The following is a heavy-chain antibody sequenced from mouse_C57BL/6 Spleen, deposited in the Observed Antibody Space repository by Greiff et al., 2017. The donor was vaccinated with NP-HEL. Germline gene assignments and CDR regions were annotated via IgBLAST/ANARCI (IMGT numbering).Heavy chain of an antibody. J-gene: IGHJ2*01. V-gene: IGHV1-63*01. Sequence: VQLQQSGAELVRPGTSVKMSCKASGYTFTNYWIGWAKQRPGHGLEWIGDIYPGGGYTNYNEKFKGKATLTADKSSSTAYMQFSILTSEDSAIYYCARGYYSNYEGYFDYWGQGTTLTVSS. CDR2: IYPGGGYT. CDR3: ARGYYSNYEGYFDY. D-gene: IGHD2-5*01. CDR1: GYTFTNYW.